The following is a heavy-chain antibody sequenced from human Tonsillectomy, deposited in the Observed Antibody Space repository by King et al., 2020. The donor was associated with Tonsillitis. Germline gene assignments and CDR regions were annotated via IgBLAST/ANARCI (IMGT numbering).Heavy chain of an antibody. CDR3: ARRDFGYDYFDY. J-gene: IGHJ4*02. Sequence: LQLQESGPGLVKPSKTLSVTCAVSDYSISSDYFWGWIRQPPGTGLEWIGNIYHSGSTYYNPSLKSRVTISVDTSKNQFSLKLSSVTAADTAVYYCARRDFGYDYFDYWGQGTLVTVSS. V-gene: IGHV4-38-2*01. D-gene: IGHD5-12*01. CDR1: DYSISSDYF. CDR2: IYHSGST.